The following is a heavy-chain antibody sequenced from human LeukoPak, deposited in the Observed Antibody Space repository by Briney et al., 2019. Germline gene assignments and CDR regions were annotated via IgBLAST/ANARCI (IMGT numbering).Heavy chain of an antibody. CDR3: ATDRGDTYYYYYMDV. J-gene: IGHJ6*03. CDR1: GGSISSSSYY. V-gene: IGHV4-39*07. CDR2: IYYSGST. D-gene: IGHD3-10*01. Sequence: SETLSLTCTVSGGSISSSSYYWGWIRQPPGKGLEWIGSIYYSGSTYYNPSLKSRVTISVDTSKNQFSLQLSSVTPADTAVYYCATDRGDTYYYYYMDVWSKGTTVTVSS.